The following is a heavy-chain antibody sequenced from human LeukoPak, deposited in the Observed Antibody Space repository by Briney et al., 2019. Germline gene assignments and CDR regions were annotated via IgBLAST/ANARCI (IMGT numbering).Heavy chain of an antibody. V-gene: IGHV1-46*01. CDR2: INPSGGST. J-gene: IGHJ4*02. D-gene: IGHD2-2*01. CDR1: GYTFSNYY. CDR3: AKDGGDCSSISCLYFFDS. Sequence: ASVKVSCKTSGYTFSNYYMHWVRQAPGQGLEWMGLINPSGGSTNYARKFQGRVIMTRDTSTSTVYMELSSLRSEDTAVYYCAKDGGDCSSISCLYFFDSWGQGTLVTVSS.